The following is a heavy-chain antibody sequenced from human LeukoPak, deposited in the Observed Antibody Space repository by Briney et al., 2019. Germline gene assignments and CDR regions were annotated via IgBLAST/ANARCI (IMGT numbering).Heavy chain of an antibody. J-gene: IGHJ4*02. CDR2: ISAYNGNT. CDR3: ARVGDILTGYPYYFDY. Sequence: ASVKVSCKASGYTFTSYSISWVRQAPGQGLEWMGWISAYNGNTNYAQKLQGRVTMTTDTSTSTAYMELRRLRSDDTAVYYCARVGDILTGYPYYFDYWGQGTLVTVSS. D-gene: IGHD3-9*01. CDR1: GYTFTSYS. V-gene: IGHV1-18*01.